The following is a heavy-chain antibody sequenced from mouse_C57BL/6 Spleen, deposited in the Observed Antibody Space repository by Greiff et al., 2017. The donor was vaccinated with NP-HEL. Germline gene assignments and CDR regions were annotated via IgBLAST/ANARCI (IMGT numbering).Heavy chain of an antibody. V-gene: IGHV3-6*01. CDR1: GYSITSGYY. D-gene: IGHD2-4*01. Sequence: VQLQQSGPGLVKPSQSLSLTCSVTGYSITSGYYWNWIRQFPGNKLEWMGYISYDGSNNYNPSLKNRISITRDTSKNQFFLKLNSVTTEDTATYYCARADYVSFAYWGQGTLVTVSA. CDR2: ISYDGSN. J-gene: IGHJ3*01. CDR3: ARADYVSFAY.